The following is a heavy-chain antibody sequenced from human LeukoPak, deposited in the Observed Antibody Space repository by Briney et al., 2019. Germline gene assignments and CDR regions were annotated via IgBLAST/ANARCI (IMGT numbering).Heavy chain of an antibody. J-gene: IGHJ4*02. CDR2: ITGSGSST. V-gene: IGHV3-23*01. Sequence: GGSLRLSCAAPGFTFSNYAMCWVRQAPGKGLEWVSAITGSGSSTYYADSVKGRFTISRDNSKNTLYLQINSLRAEDTAVYYCARREPTVTTPYQDYFDYWGQGTLVTVSS. D-gene: IGHD4-17*01. CDR1: GFTFSNYA. CDR3: ARREPTVTTPYQDYFDY.